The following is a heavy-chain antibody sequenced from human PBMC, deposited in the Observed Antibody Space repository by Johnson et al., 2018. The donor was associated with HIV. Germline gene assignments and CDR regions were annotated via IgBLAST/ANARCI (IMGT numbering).Heavy chain of an antibody. V-gene: IGHV3-23*04. CDR3: AKDNYYDSSDSGAGGPYDAFDI. CDR2: ISGSGGST. J-gene: IGHJ3*02. Sequence: VQLVESGGGVVQPGRSLRLSCVASGLTFSSYAMSWVRQAPGKGLEWVSAISGSGGSTYYADSVKGRFTISSAHSKNTRYLQMNSLRAEDTAVYYCAKDNYYDSSDSGAGGPYDAFDIWGQGTMVTVSS. D-gene: IGHD3-22*01. CDR1: GLTFSSYA.